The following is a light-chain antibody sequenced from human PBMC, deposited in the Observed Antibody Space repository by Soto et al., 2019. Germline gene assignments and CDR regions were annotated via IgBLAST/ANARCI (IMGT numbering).Light chain of an antibody. J-gene: IGKJ2*01. CDR2: GAS. Sequence: EIVLTQSPCTLSLSPGERGALSCRASQSVSSYLAWYQQQPGQAPRLLIYGASSRATGIPDRFSGSGSGTDFTLTISRLEPEDFAVYYCQQYGSSPYTFGQGTKVEIK. CDR3: QQYGSSPYT. V-gene: IGKV3-20*01. CDR1: QSVSSY.